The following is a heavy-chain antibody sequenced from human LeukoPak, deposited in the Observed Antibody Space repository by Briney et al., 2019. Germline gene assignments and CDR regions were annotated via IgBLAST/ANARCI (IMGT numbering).Heavy chain of an antibody. J-gene: IGHJ4*02. CDR3: AKVSVLLWFGELVPSYFDY. CDR1: GFTVSSYA. CDR2: ISGSGGST. D-gene: IGHD3-10*01. V-gene: IGHV3-23*01. Sequence: GGSLRLSCAASGFTVSSYAMSWVRQAPGKGLEWVSAISGSGGSTYYADSVKGRFTISRDNSKNTLYLQMNSLRAEDTAVYYCAKVSVLLWFGELVPSYFDYWGQGTLVTVSS.